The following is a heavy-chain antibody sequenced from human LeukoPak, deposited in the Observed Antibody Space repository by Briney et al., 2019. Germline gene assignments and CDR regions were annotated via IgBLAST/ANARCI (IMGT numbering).Heavy chain of an antibody. Sequence: GGSLRLSCAASGFTFSSYSMNWVRQAPVKGLEWVSSISTSSGYMYYADSVKGRFTISRDNAKNSLYLQMNSLRAEDTAVYYCARLKEGLDYWGQGTLVTVSS. J-gene: IGHJ4*02. CDR3: ARLKEGLDY. V-gene: IGHV3-21*01. CDR2: ISTSSGYM. CDR1: GFTFSSYS.